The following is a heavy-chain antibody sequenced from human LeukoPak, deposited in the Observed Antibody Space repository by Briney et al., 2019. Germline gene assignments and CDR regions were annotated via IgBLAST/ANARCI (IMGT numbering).Heavy chain of an antibody. Sequence: SETLSLTCAVSGGSISSTNWWNWVRQPPGKGLEWIGEIYHSGSTNYNPSLKSRVTISVDKSKNQFSLKLSSVTAADTAVYYCARAPQNIGSSWYYAFDIWGQGTMVTVSS. D-gene: IGHD6-13*01. CDR3: ARAPQNIGSSWYYAFDI. V-gene: IGHV4-4*02. J-gene: IGHJ3*02. CDR2: IYHSGST. CDR1: GGSISSTNW.